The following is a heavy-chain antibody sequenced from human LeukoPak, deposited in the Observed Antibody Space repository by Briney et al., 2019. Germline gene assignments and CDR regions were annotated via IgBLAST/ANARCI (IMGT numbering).Heavy chain of an antibody. Sequence: PGGSLRLSCAASGFTFSSYAMSWVRQAPGKGLEWVSAISGSGGSTYYADSVKGRFTISRDNSKNTLYLQMNSLRAEDTAVYYCAKDLGGSYRPFDVFDIWGQGTMVTVSS. CDR2: ISGSGGST. CDR3: AKDLGGSYRPFDVFDI. V-gene: IGHV3-23*01. J-gene: IGHJ3*02. CDR1: GFTFSSYA. D-gene: IGHD1-26*01.